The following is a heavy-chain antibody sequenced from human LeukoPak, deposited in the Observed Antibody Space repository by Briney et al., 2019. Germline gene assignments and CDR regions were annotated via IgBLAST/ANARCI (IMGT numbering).Heavy chain of an antibody. CDR3: ARDHSKMITFGGVIAPTDY. CDR1: GYTFTGYY. D-gene: IGHD3-16*02. J-gene: IGHJ4*02. Sequence: ASVKVSCKASGYTFTGYYMHWVRQASGQGLGWMGWINPNSGGTNYAQKFQGRVTMTRDTSISTAYMELSRLRSDDTAVYYCARDHSKMITFGGVIAPTDYWGQGTLVTVSS. V-gene: IGHV1-2*02. CDR2: INPNSGGT.